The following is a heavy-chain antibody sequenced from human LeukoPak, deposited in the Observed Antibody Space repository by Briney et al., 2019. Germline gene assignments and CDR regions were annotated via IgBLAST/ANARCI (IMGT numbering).Heavy chain of an antibody. J-gene: IGHJ4*02. D-gene: IGHD6-13*01. V-gene: IGHV3-21*01. Sequence: GGSLRLSCAASGFTFSSYSMNWVRQAPGKGLEWVSSISSSSSYIYYADSVKGRFTISRDNAKNSLYLQMNSLRAGDTAVYYCARESAGTDPDYWGQGTLVTVSS. CDR1: GFTFSSYS. CDR2: ISSSSSYI. CDR3: ARESAGTDPDY.